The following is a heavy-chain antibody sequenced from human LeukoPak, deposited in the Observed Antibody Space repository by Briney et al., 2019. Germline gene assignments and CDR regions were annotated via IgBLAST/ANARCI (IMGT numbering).Heavy chain of an antibody. Sequence: PGGSLRLSCAAPGFTFDDYGMSWVRQAPGKGLEWVSGINWNGGSTGYADSVKGRFTISRDNAKNSLYLQMNSLRAEDTALYYCARDFNSGYGSGSYYNPYYFDYWGQGTLVTVSS. CDR2: INWNGGST. V-gene: IGHV3-20*04. CDR1: GFTFDDYG. CDR3: ARDFNSGYGSGSYYNPYYFDY. D-gene: IGHD3-10*01. J-gene: IGHJ4*02.